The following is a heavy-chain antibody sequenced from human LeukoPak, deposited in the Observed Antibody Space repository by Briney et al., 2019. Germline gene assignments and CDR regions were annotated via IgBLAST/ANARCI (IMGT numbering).Heavy chain of an antibody. Sequence: GRSLRLSCAASGFTFSSYAMHWVRQAPGKGLEWVAVISYDGSNKYYADSVKGRFTNSRDNSKNTLYLQMNSLRAEDTAVYYCARVAFPQGGSSYYFDYWGQGTLVTVSS. CDR2: ISYDGSNK. D-gene: IGHD2-15*01. J-gene: IGHJ4*02. V-gene: IGHV3-30-3*01. CDR3: ARVAFPQGGSSYYFDY. CDR1: GFTFSSYA.